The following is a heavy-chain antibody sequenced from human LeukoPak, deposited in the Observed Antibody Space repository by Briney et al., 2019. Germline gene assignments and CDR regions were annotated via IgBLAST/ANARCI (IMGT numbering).Heavy chain of an antibody. CDR3: ARGIRYFDWAIRSYYYYYMDV. D-gene: IGHD3-9*01. CDR1: GGTFSSYA. V-gene: IGHV1-69*05. CDR2: IIPIFGTA. J-gene: IGHJ6*03. Sequence: SVKVSCKASGGTFSSYAISWVRQAPGQGLEWMGGIIPIFGTANYAQKFQGRVTITTDESTSTAYMELSSLRSEDTAVYYCARGIRYFDWAIRSYYYYYMDVWGKGTTVTVSS.